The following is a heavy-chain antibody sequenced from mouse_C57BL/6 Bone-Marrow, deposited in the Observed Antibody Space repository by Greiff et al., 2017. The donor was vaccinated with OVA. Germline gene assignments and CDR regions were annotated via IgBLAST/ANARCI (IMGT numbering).Heavy chain of an antibody. CDR3: AGDLDWYFDD. CDR1: GFPITSGYY. V-gene: IGHV12-3*01. Sequence: VMLVESGPGLVKPSQSLFLTCSITGFPITSGYYWIWIRQSPGKPLEWMGYITHSGESFYNPSLQSPISITRATSKNQFFLKSNSVTTEDTARYDCAGDLDWYFDDWGTGTTVTVSS. J-gene: IGHJ1*03. CDR2: ITHSGES.